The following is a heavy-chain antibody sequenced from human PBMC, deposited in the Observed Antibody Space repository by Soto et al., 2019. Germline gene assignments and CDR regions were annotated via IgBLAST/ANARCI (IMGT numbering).Heavy chain of an antibody. CDR1: GCTFSSYA. D-gene: IGHD5-18*01. J-gene: IGHJ3*02. CDR2: IISIFGTA. V-gene: IGHV1-69*06. CDR3: ARERRYSYGNGCAFDI. Sequence: SSVQVSCKASGCTFSSYAISWVRQAPGQGLEWMGGIISIFGTANYAQKFQGRVTITADKSTSTAYMELSSLRSEYTAVYYCARERRYSYGNGCAFDIWGQGTMVTVSS.